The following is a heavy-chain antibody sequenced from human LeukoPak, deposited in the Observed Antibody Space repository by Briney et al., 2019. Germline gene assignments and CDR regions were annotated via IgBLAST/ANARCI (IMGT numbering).Heavy chain of an antibody. V-gene: IGHV3-23*01. CDR3: AGGGYSYGFYYYYYGMDV. CDR1: GFTVSSNY. J-gene: IGHJ6*02. Sequence: GGSLRLSCAASGFTVSSNYMSWVRQAPGKGLEWVSAISGSGGSTYYADSVKGRFTISRDNSKNTLYLQMNSLRAEDTAVYYCAGGGYSYGFYYYYYGMDVWGQGTTVTVSS. CDR2: ISGSGGST. D-gene: IGHD5-18*01.